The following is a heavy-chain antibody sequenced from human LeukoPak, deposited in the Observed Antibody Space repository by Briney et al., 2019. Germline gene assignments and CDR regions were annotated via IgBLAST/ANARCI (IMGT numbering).Heavy chain of an antibody. V-gene: IGHV3-48*03. CDR2: ISSSGSII. CDR3: AGTYYYDSSGYGRKDYFDY. CDR1: GFTFSSYE. Sequence: GGSLRLSCAASGFTFSSYEMNWVRQAPGKGLEWVSYISSSGSIIYHADSVKGRFTISRDNAKNSLYPQMNSLRAEDTAVYYCAGTYYYDSSGYGRKDYFDYWGQGTLVTVSS. J-gene: IGHJ4*02. D-gene: IGHD3-22*01.